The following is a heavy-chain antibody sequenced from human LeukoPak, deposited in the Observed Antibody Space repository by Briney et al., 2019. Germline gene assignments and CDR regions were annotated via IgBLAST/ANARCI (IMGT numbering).Heavy chain of an antibody. CDR3: ARKLSGGDSLNWFDP. J-gene: IGHJ5*02. CDR2: IIPILGIA. Sequence: RASVKVSCKASGYTFTSYYMHWVRQAPGQGLEWMGRIIPILGIANYAQKLQGRVTMTTDTSTSTAYMELRSLRSDDTAVYYCARKLSGGDSLNWFDPWGQGTLVTVSS. V-gene: IGHV1-46*01. CDR1: GYTFTSYY. D-gene: IGHD2-21*02.